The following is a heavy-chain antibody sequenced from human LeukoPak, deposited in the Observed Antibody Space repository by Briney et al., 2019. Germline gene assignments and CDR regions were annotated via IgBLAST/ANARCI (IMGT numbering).Heavy chain of an antibody. Sequence: ASVKVSCKASGYTFTSYGISWVRQAPGQGLEWMGWISAYNGNTNYAQKVQGRVTMTTDTSTSTAYMELRSLRSDDTAVYYCARDREQLPTRDYWGQGTLVTASS. V-gene: IGHV1-18*01. CDR1: GYTFTSYG. D-gene: IGHD6-13*01. CDR3: ARDREQLPTRDY. CDR2: ISAYNGNT. J-gene: IGHJ4*02.